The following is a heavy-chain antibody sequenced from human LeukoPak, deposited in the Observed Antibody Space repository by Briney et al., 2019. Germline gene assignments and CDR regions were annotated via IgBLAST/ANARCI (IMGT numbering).Heavy chain of an antibody. V-gene: IGHV3-21*01. CDR1: GFTFSSYS. CDR2: ISSSSYI. J-gene: IGHJ4*02. CDR3: AREYYYDSSGFGY. D-gene: IGHD3-22*01. Sequence: GGSLRLSCAASGFTFSSYSMNWVRQAPGKGLEWVSSISSSSYIYYADSVKGRFTISRDNAKNSLYLQMNSLRAEDTAVYYCAREYYYDSSGFGYWGQGTLVTVSS.